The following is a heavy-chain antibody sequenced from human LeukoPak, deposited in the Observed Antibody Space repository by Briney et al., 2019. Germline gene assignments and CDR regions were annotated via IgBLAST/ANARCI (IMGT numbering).Heavy chain of an antibody. CDR2: ISNSSSTI. V-gene: IGHV3-48*01. J-gene: IGHJ6*03. D-gene: IGHD3-3*01. Sequence: GGSLRLSCAASGFTFSSYSMNWVRQAPGKGRGWVSYISNSSSTIYYADSVKGRLTISRDNAKNSLYLQMNSLRAEDTAVYYCARALYYDFWSGYRDYYYYYMDVWGKGTTVTVSS. CDR3: ARALYYDFWSGYRDYYYYYMDV. CDR1: GFTFSSYS.